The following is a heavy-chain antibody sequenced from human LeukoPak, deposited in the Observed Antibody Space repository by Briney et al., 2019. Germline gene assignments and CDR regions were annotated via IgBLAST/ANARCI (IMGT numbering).Heavy chain of an antibody. J-gene: IGHJ6*02. V-gene: IGHV3-30*18. CDR1: GFTFSSYG. CDR2: ISYDGSNK. Sequence: PGRSLRLSCAASGFTFSSYGMHWVRQAPGKGLEWVAVISYDGSNKYYADSVKGRFTISRDNSKNTLYLQMNSLRAEDTAVYYCAKDRSYYYYGMDVWGQGTTVTVSS. CDR3: AKDRSYYYYGMDV.